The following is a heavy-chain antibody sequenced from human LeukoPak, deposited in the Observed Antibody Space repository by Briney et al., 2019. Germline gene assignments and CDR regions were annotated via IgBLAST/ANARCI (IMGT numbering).Heavy chain of an antibody. D-gene: IGHD3-10*01. Sequence: ASVKVSCKASGGTFSSYAISWVRQAPGQGLEWMGRIIPILGMANYAQKFQGRVTITADKSTSTAYMELSSLRSEDTAVYYCARGTMVRGVVVWGQGTTVAVSS. CDR1: GGTFSSYA. CDR3: ARGTMVRGVVV. J-gene: IGHJ6*02. CDR2: IIPILGMA. V-gene: IGHV1-69*04.